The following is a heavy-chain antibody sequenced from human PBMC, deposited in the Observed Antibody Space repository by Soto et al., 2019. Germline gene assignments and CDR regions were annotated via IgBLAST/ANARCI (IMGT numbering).Heavy chain of an antibody. Sequence: TGGSLRLSCAASGFTFSSYATHWVRQAPGKGLEWVAVISYDGSNNYYADSVKGRFTISRDNSKNTLYLKMNSLRAEDTAVYYCARDLGSLGATIDYWGQGTLVTVSS. V-gene: IGHV3-30-3*01. D-gene: IGHD1-26*01. CDR3: ARDLGSLGATIDY. CDR2: ISYDGSNN. J-gene: IGHJ4*02. CDR1: GFTFSSYA.